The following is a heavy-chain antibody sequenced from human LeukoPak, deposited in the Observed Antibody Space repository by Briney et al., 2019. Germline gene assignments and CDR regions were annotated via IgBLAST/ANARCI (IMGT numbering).Heavy chain of an antibody. CDR1: GFTFSSYS. J-gene: IGHJ4*02. CDR2: ISSSSRYI. CDR3: ARGTDFDY. V-gene: IGHV3-21*01. Sequence: PGGSLRLSCAASGFTFSSYSMNWVRQAPGKGLEWASSISSSSRYIYYADSVKGRFTISRDNAKNSLYLQMNSLRAEDTAVYYCARGTDFDYWGQGTLVTVSS.